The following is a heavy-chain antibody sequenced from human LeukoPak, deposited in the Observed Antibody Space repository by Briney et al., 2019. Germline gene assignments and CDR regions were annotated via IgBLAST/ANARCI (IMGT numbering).Heavy chain of an antibody. CDR1: GFTFSSYA. CDR3: TKLGLLAYCGGDCRGMDV. Sequence: GRSLRLSCAASGFTFSSYAMHWVRQAPGRGLEWVSVISGSGDSIFYADSVKGRFTISRDNSRSTLYLQMNSLRVEDTAVYYCTKLGLLAYCGGDCRGMDVWGQGTTVTVSS. V-gene: IGHV3-23*01. J-gene: IGHJ6*02. D-gene: IGHD2-21*02. CDR2: ISGSGDSI.